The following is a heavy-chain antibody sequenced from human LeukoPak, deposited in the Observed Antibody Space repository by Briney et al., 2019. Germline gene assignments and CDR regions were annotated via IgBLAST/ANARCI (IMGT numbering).Heavy chain of an antibody. V-gene: IGHV1-69*13. Sequence: SVKVSCKASGGTFSSYAISWVRQAPGQGLEWMGGIIPIFGTANYAQKFQGRVTITADESTSTAYMELSSLRPEDTAVYYCAKDLSSYYYGSGSYYPGYYYGMDVWGQGTTVTVSS. CDR1: GGTFSSYA. CDR2: IIPIFGTA. J-gene: IGHJ6*02. D-gene: IGHD3-10*01. CDR3: AKDLSSYYYGSGSYYPGYYYGMDV.